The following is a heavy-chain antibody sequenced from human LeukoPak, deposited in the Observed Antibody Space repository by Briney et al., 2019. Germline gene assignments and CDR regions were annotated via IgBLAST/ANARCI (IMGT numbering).Heavy chain of an antibody. CDR2: INHSGST. J-gene: IGHJ4*02. D-gene: IGHD1-1*01. V-gene: IGHV4-34*01. CDR1: GGSFSGYY. CDR3: ARDWNRYAY. Sequence: SETLSLTCAVYGGSFSGYYWSWIRQPPGKGLEWIGEINHSGSTNYNPSLKSRVTISVDTSKNQFSLYLDSVTAADTAVYYCARDWNRYAYWGQGTLVTVSS.